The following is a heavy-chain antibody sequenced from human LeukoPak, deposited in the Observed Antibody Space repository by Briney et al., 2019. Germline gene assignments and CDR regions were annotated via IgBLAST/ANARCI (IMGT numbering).Heavy chain of an antibody. J-gene: IGHJ4*02. D-gene: IGHD5-12*01. V-gene: IGHV4-59*01. CDR2: IDYRGST. Sequence: PSETLSLTCTVSAGSISSYYWSWIRQPPGKGLEWIGYIDYRGSTSYNPSLKSRVTISIEPSKSQFFLKMNSVSAADTAVYYCARLGGYEDYWGQGTLVTVSS. CDR3: ARLGGYEDY. CDR1: AGSISSYY.